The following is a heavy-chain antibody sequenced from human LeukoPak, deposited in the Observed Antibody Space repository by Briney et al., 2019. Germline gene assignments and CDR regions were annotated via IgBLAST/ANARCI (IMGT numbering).Heavy chain of an antibody. CDR1: GYTLTELS. V-gene: IGHV1-24*01. J-gene: IGHJ6*02. Sequence: ASVTVSFTVSGYTLTELSMHWVRQAPGKGLEWMGGFDPEDGETIYAQKFQGRVTMTEDTSTDTAYMELSSLRSEDTAVYYCATVGVPQYYYYGMDVWGQGTTVTVSS. CDR2: FDPEDGET. D-gene: IGHD3-16*01. CDR3: ATVGVPQYYYYGMDV.